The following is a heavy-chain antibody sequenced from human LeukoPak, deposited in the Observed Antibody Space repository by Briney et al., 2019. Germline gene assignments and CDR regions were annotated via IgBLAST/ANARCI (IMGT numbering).Heavy chain of an antibody. CDR1: GYSFTSYW. D-gene: IGHD6-13*01. CDR3: ARRSDQQLVLGGWFDP. Sequence: GESLKISCKGSGYSFTSYWIGWVRQMPGKGLEWMGIIYPGDSDTRYSPSFQGQVTISADKSISTAYLQWSSLKASDTAMYYCARRSDQQLVLGGWFDPWGQGTLVTVSS. V-gene: IGHV5-51*01. J-gene: IGHJ5*02. CDR2: IYPGDSDT.